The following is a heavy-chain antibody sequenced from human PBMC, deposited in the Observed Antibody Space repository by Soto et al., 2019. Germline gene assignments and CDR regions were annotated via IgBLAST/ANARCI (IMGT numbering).Heavy chain of an antibody. CDR2: IYYSGST. D-gene: IGHD2-21*02. Sequence: SETLSLTCTVTGDSINNRSYYWGWIRQPPGKGLEWIGSIYYSGSTYNNPSLKSRVSMSVDTSKNQFSLKLRSVAAADTALYYCARQRTSVVTQAYFDSWGQGSLVTVSS. CDR3: ARQRTSVVTQAYFDS. J-gene: IGHJ4*02. V-gene: IGHV4-39*01. CDR1: GDSINNRSYY.